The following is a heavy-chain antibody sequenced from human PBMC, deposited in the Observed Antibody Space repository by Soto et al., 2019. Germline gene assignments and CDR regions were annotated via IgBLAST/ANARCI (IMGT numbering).Heavy chain of an antibody. CDR1: GYTFTSYD. CDR2: MNPNSGNT. V-gene: IGHV1-8*01. CDR3: ARDHDFWSYDAFDI. Sequence: ASVKVSCKASGYTFTSYDINWVRQATGQGLEWMGWMNPNSGNTGYAQKFQGRVTMTRNTSISTAYMELSSLRSEDTAVYYCARDHDFWSYDAFDIWGKGTRVTVSS. J-gene: IGHJ3*02. D-gene: IGHD3-3*01.